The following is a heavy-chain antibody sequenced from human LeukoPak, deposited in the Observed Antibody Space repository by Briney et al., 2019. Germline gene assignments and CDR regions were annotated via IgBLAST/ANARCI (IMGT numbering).Heavy chain of an antibody. CDR1: GGSISSGGYY. V-gene: IGHV4-61*02. Sequence: PSETLSLTCTVSGGSISSGGYYWRWDRQPAGKGLEGVGRIYTSGSTNYNPSLKSRVTISVDTSKNQFSLKLNSVTAADTAVYYCASDAEWFGELQNWFDPWGQGTLVTVSS. CDR3: ASDAEWFGELQNWFDP. J-gene: IGHJ5*02. CDR2: IYTSGST. D-gene: IGHD3-10*01.